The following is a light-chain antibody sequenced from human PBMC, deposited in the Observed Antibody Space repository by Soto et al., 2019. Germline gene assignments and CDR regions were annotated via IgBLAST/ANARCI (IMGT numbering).Light chain of an antibody. CDR3: QQYNNWPLT. CDR2: GAS. J-gene: IGKJ4*01. CDR1: QSVSSN. V-gene: IGKV3-15*01. Sequence: EIVMTQSQATLSVSPGERATLSCRASQSVSSNLAWYQQEPGQAPRLLIYGASTRATGIPARFSGSGSGTEFTLSISSLQSEDFADYYCQQYNNWPLTFGGGTKVEIK.